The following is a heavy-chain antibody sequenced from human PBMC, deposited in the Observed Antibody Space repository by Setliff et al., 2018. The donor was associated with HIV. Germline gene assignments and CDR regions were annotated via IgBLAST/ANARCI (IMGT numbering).Heavy chain of an antibody. Sequence: ASVKVSCKVSGYTRTHLVRHWVRQAPGKGLEWMGNFDPEYGERIYSQKFQGRVTVTEGTSPDTVFMELSSLRFEDTAVYYCVTEKHYFDSSGYSRTSIFWGQGTLVTVSS. V-gene: IGHV1-24*01. J-gene: IGHJ4*02. CDR3: VTEKHYFDSSGYSRTSIF. D-gene: IGHD3-22*01. CDR2: FDPEYGER. CDR1: GYTRTHLV.